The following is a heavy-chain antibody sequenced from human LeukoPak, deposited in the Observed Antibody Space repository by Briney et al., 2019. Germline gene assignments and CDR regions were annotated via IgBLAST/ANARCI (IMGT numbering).Heavy chain of an antibody. D-gene: IGHD2-15*01. CDR1: GGSISSSSYY. J-gene: IGHJ4*02. CDR3: ASGIVVVVAAPYYFDY. Sequence: SETLSLTCTVSGGSISSSSYYWGWIRHPPGKGLEWIGSIYYSGSTYYNPSLKSRVTISVDTSKNQFSLKLSSVTAADTAVYYCASGIVVVVAAPYYFDYWGQGTLVTVSS. V-gene: IGHV4-39*01. CDR2: IYYSGST.